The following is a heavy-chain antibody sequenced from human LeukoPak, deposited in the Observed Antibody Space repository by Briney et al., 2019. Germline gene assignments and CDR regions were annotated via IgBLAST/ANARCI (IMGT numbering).Heavy chain of an antibody. J-gene: IGHJ6*03. CDR3: ARDGQIRTGTTYRSFYYYMDV. V-gene: IGHV1-46*01. D-gene: IGHD1-7*01. CDR2: INPSGGST. CDR1: GYTFTSYY. Sequence: EASVKVSCKASGYTFTSYYMHWVRQAPGQGLEWMGIINPSGGSTSYARKFQGRVTMTRDMSTSTVYMELSSLRSEDTAVYYCARDGQIRTGTTYRSFYYYMDVWGKGTTVTVSS.